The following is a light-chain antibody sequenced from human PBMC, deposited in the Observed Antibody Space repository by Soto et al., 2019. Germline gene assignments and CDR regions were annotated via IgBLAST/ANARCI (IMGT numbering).Light chain of an antibody. CDR1: QSVSNN. J-gene: IGKJ5*01. Sequence: EIVMTQSPATLSVSPGEIGTLSFSASQSVSNNLAWYQQNPGQAPRLLIYGASNRATGIPARFSGSGSGTDFTLTISSLEPEDFAVYYCQQRSNWPSITFGQGTRLEIK. CDR2: GAS. CDR3: QQRSNWPSIT. V-gene: IGKV3-11*01.